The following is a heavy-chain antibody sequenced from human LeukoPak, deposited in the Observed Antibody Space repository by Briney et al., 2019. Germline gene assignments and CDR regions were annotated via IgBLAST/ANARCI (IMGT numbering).Heavy chain of an antibody. CDR3: AKDRGTIFGVVISSGVMIDY. Sequence: GGSLRLSCAASGFTFSSYAMSWVRQAPGKGLEWVSAISGSGGSTYYADSVKGRFTISRDNSKNTLYLQMNSLRAEDTAVYYCAKDRGTIFGVVISSGVMIDYWGQGTLVAVSS. V-gene: IGHV3-23*01. CDR1: GFTFSSYA. CDR2: ISGSGGST. D-gene: IGHD3-3*01. J-gene: IGHJ4*02.